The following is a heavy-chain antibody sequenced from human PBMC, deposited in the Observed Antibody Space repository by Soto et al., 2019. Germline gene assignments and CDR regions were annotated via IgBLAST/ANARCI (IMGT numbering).Heavy chain of an antibody. CDR2: IIPILGIA. Sequence: QVQLVQSGAEVKKPGSSVKVSCKASGGTFSSYTISWVRQAPGQGLEWMGRIIPILGIANYAQKFQGRVTITADKSTSTAYMELSSLRSEDTAVYYCARDRDYYDSRGGGWWYFDLWGRGTLVTVSS. CDR3: ARDRDYYDSRGGGWWYFDL. J-gene: IGHJ2*01. CDR1: GGTFSSYT. V-gene: IGHV1-69*08. D-gene: IGHD3-22*01.